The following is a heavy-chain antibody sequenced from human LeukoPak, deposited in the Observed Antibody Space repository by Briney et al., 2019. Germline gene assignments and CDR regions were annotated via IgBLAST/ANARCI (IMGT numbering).Heavy chain of an antibody. D-gene: IGHD4-17*01. CDR1: GYTFTLYG. Sequence: ASVKVSCKASGYTFTLYGVTWVRQAPGQGLEWLGWISAYNGNTNYAQKFQGRVTMTTDTAYMELSSLRSEDTAVYYCATVYGDRDTYYFDYWGQGTLVTVSS. CDR2: ISAYNGNT. J-gene: IGHJ4*02. CDR3: ATVYGDRDTYYFDY. V-gene: IGHV1-18*01.